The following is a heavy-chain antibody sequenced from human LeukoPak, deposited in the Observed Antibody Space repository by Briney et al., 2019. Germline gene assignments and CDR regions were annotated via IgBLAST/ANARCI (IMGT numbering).Heavy chain of an antibody. Sequence: QPGRSLRLSCAASGFTFSSYGMHWVRQAPGKGLEWVAVILYDGTNKYYGDSVKGRFTISRDNSKNTLSLQMNSLRAEDTAVYYCAREHDYGDSRAFDYWGQGTLVTVSS. CDR2: ILYDGTNK. CDR3: AREHDYGDSRAFDY. J-gene: IGHJ4*02. V-gene: IGHV3-33*01. D-gene: IGHD4-17*01. CDR1: GFTFSSYG.